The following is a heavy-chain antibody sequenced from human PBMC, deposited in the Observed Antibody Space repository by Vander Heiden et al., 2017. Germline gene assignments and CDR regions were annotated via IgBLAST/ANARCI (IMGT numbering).Heavy chain of an antibody. J-gene: IGHJ6*02. CDR3: ARRHCSGGSCYRGVYGMDV. D-gene: IGHD2-15*01. Sequence: QVQLVQSGAEVKKPGASVKVSCKASGYTFTSYAMHWVRQAPGQRLEWMGWINAGNGNTKYSQKFQGRVTITRDTSASTAYMELSSLRSEETAVYYCARRHCSGGSCYRGVYGMDVWGQGTTVTVSS. V-gene: IGHV1-3*01. CDR2: INAGNGNT. CDR1: GYTFTSYA.